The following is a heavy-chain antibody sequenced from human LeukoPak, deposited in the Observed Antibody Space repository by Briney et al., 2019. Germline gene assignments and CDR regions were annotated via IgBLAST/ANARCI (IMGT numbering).Heavy chain of an antibody. V-gene: IGHV3-21*01. CDR1: GFTFSIHT. CDR2: ISGSSTDK. CDR3: ARDAAIGPYDASDL. D-gene: IGHD5-18*01. J-gene: IGHJ3*01. Sequence: GGSLRLSCAASGFTFSIHTMNWVRQAPGKGLEWVSSISGSSTDKFYGDSVTGRFTISRDNAKNSLYLQVNPLRAEDTAVYYCARDAAIGPYDASDLWGQGTMVIVSS.